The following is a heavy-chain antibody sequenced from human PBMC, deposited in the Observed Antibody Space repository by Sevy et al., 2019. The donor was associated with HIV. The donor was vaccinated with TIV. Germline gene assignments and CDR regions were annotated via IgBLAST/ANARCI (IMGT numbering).Heavy chain of an antibody. Sequence: GGSLRLSCAASGFTFSSYSMNWVRQAPGKGLEWVSYISSSSTIYYADSVKGRFTISRDNAKNSLYLQMNSLRDEDTAVYYCARDRGTHGIVGATGYWGQGTLVTVSS. CDR1: GFTFSSYS. J-gene: IGHJ4*02. D-gene: IGHD1-26*01. CDR3: ARDRGTHGIVGATGY. CDR2: ISSSSTI. V-gene: IGHV3-48*02.